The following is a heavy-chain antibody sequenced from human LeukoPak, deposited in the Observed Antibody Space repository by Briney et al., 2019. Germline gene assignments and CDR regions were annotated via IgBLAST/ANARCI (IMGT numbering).Heavy chain of an antibody. Sequence: SETLSLTCAVYGGSFSGYYWSWIRQHPGKGLEWIGYIYYSGSTYYNPSLKSRVTISVDTSKNQFSLKLSSVTAADTAVYYCARRTALGLQHWGQGTLVTVSS. CDR3: ARRTALGLQH. CDR1: GGSFSGYY. V-gene: IGHV4-31*11. J-gene: IGHJ1*01. D-gene: IGHD1-1*01. CDR2: IYYSGST.